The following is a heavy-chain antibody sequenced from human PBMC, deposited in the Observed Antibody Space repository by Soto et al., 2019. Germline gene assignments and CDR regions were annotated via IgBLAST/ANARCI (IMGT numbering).Heavy chain of an antibody. J-gene: IGHJ6*02. CDR2: IGWDDDK. CDR1: GFSLSTSGMC. V-gene: IGHV2-70*12. D-gene: IGHD2-2*01. Sequence: SGPTLLYPTQTLTLTCTFSGFSLSTSGMCVSWMRQPPGRALEWLALIGWDDDKFYSTSLKTRLTISKDTSKNQVVLTMTNMDPADTATCYCARTRRAYDYYYGLDVAGQGTTVPVSS. CDR3: ARTRRAYDYYYGLDV.